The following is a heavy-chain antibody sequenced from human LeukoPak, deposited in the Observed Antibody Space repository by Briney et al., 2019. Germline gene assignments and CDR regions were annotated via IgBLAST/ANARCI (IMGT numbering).Heavy chain of an antibody. CDR2: IWYDGSNK. J-gene: IGHJ6*02. CDR1: GFTFSSYG. Sequence: GGSLRLSCAASGFTFSSYGMHWVRQAPGKGLEWVAVIWYDGSNKYYADSVKGRFTISRDNSKNTLYLQMNSLRAEDTAVYYCAKDLAAAGTDYYYYYGMDVWGQGTTVTVSS. V-gene: IGHV3-30*02. D-gene: IGHD6-13*01. CDR3: AKDLAAAGTDYYYYYGMDV.